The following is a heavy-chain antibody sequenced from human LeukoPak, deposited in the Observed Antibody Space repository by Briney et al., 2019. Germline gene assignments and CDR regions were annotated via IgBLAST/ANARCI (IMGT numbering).Heavy chain of an antibody. Sequence: GASVKVSCKASGYTLTSYDINWVRQATGQGLEWMGWMNPNSGSTGYAQKFQGRVTMTRNTSISTAYMELSSLRAEDTAVYYCAKARWFVSSTDYWGQGTLVTVSS. CDR2: MNPNSGST. D-gene: IGHD2-15*01. V-gene: IGHV1-8*01. CDR1: GYTLTSYD. J-gene: IGHJ4*02. CDR3: AKARWFVSSTDY.